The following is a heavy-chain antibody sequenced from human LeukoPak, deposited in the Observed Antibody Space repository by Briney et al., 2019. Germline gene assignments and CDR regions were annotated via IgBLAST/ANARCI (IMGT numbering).Heavy chain of an antibody. Sequence: GGSLRLSCAASGFTFSSYGMHWVRQAPGKGLEWVSAISGSGGSTYYADSVKGRFTISRDNSKNTLYLQMNSLRAEDTAVYYCAKDRGDDYVWGSYRYFDYWGQGTLVTVSS. CDR3: AKDRGDDYVWGSYRYFDY. V-gene: IGHV3-23*01. CDR1: GFTFSSYG. J-gene: IGHJ4*02. D-gene: IGHD3-16*02. CDR2: ISGSGGST.